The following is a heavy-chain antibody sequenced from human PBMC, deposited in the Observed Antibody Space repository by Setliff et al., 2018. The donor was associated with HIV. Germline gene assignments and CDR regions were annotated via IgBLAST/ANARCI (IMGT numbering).Heavy chain of an antibody. CDR3: AKDRGGGSYFDY. Sequence: GGSLRLSCAASGFTFSNYGINWVRQAPGKGLEWVAFIRYGSINKYYADSVKGRFTISRDNSKSTLYLQMNSLRAGDTAVYYCAKDRGGGSYFDYWGQGTLVTVSS. CDR1: GFTFSNYG. V-gene: IGHV3-30*02. J-gene: IGHJ4*02. CDR2: IRYGSINK. D-gene: IGHD1-26*01.